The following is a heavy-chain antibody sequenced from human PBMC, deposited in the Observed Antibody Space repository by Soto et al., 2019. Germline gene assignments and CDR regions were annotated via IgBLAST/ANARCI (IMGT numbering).Heavy chain of an antibody. Sequence: ASVKGSCKASGYTFTSYGISWVRQAPGQGLEWMGWISAYNGNTNYAQKLQGRVTMTTDTSTSTAYMELRSLRSDDTAVYYCARLVNDFWSGSNWFDPWGQGTLVTVSS. CDR3: ARLVNDFWSGSNWFDP. V-gene: IGHV1-18*01. CDR2: ISAYNGNT. D-gene: IGHD3-3*01. J-gene: IGHJ5*02. CDR1: GYTFTSYG.